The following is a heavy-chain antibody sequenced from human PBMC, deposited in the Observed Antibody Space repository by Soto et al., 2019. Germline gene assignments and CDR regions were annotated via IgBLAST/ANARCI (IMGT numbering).Heavy chain of an antibody. CDR1: GGTFSSYA. CDR2: IIPIFGTA. CDR3: ARDFTGYYDSSGYFWFDP. V-gene: IGHV1-69*06. J-gene: IGHJ5*02. Sequence: GASVKVSFKASGGTFSSYAISWLRQAPGQGLEWMGGIIPIFGTANYAQKFQGRVTITADKSTSTAYTELSSLRSEDTAVYYCARDFTGYYDSSGYFWFDPWGQGTLVTVSS. D-gene: IGHD3-22*01.